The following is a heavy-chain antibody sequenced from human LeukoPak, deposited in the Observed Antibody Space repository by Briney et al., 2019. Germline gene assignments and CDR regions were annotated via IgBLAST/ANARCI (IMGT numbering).Heavy chain of an antibody. V-gene: IGHV3-21*01. J-gene: IGHJ4*02. CDR2: ISSSSSYI. CDR1: GFTFSSYS. Sequence: PGGSLRLSCAASGFTFSSYSMNWVRQAPGKGLEWVSSISSSSSYIYYADSVKGRFTISRDNAKNSLYLQMNSLRAEDTAVYYCARANVCSGGSCYSRGCDYWGQGTLVTVSS. D-gene: IGHD2-15*01. CDR3: ARANVCSGGSCYSRGCDY.